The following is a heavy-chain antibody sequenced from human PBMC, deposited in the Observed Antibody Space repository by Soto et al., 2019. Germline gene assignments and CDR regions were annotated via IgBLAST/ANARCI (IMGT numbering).Heavy chain of an antibody. V-gene: IGHV1-46*03. CDR2: INPSGGST. Sequence: GASVKVACKASGYTFTSYYMHWVRQAPGQGLEWMGIINPSGGSTSYAQKFQGRVTMTRDTSTSTVYMELSSLRSEDTAVYYCASAGQLELLTGRGAVGYYYYYYMDVWGKGTTVTVSS. J-gene: IGHJ6*03. CDR1: GYTFTSYY. D-gene: IGHD1-7*01. CDR3: ASAGQLELLTGRGAVGYYYYYYMDV.